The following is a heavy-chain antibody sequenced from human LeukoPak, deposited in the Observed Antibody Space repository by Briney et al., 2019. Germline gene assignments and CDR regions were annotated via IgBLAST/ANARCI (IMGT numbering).Heavy chain of an antibody. J-gene: IGHJ4*02. V-gene: IGHV4-4*07. D-gene: IGHD3-10*01. CDR3: ARTLWQYYFDY. Sequence: PSETLSLTCTVSGGSISSSYWSWIRQPAGKGLELIGIIYTTGTTNYNPSLKSRASMSIDTSKNQFSLKLRSVTAADTAVYYCARTLWQYYFDYWGQGTLVTVSS. CDR1: GGSISSSY. CDR2: IYTTGTT.